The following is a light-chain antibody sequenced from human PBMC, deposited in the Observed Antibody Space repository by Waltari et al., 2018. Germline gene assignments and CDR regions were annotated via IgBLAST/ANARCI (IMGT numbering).Light chain of an antibody. J-gene: IGLJ3*02. V-gene: IGLV2-14*03. Sequence: QSALTQPASVSGSPGQSITISCTGTASAVAFYNYASWYQQHPGKAPKVIIYDVSERPSGVSNRFSGSKSGNTAYLTISGLQAEDEADYYCNSYTGSSSWVFGGGTKLTV. CDR1: ASAVAFYNY. CDR3: NSYTGSSSWV. CDR2: DVS.